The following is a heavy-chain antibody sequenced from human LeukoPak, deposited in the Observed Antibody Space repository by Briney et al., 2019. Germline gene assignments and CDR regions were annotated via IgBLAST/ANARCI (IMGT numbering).Heavy chain of an antibody. D-gene: IGHD5-12*01. CDR1: GFTFSSYW. J-gene: IGHJ4*02. CDR2: IKQDGSEE. CDR3: AATEWLRLRGY. V-gene: IGHV3-7*01. Sequence: GGSLRLSCAASGFTFSSYWMSWVRQAPGKGLEWVANIKQDGSEEYYVDSVKGRFTISRDNAKNSLYLQMNSLRAEDTAVYYCAATEWLRLRGYWGQGTLVTVSS.